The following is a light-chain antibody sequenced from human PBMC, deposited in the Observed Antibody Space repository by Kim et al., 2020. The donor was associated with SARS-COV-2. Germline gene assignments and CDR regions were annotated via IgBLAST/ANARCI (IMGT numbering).Light chain of an antibody. CDR2: GAS. CDR3: QQDSSSPGT. Sequence: SPGERATLPCRAIQNVVTNYLAWYQQRPGKAPRLLIYGASSRATDIPDRVTGSGSGTDFTLTISRLEPEDFAVYYCQQDSSSPGTFGQGTRLEIK. V-gene: IGKV3-20*01. CDR1: QNVVTNY. J-gene: IGKJ5*01.